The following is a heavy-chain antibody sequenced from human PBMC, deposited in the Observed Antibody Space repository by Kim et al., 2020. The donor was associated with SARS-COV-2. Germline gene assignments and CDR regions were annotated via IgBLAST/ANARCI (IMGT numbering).Heavy chain of an antibody. CDR2: IWYDGSNK. V-gene: IGHV3-33*01. CDR3: ARDLADSSGYDFGY. J-gene: IGHJ4*02. Sequence: GGSLRLSFAASGFTFSSYGMHWVRQAPGKGLEWVAVIWYDGSNKYYADSVKGRFTISRDNSKNTLYLQMNSLRAEDTAVYYCARDLADSSGYDFGYWGQGTLVTVSS. CDR1: GFTFSSYG. D-gene: IGHD3-22*01.